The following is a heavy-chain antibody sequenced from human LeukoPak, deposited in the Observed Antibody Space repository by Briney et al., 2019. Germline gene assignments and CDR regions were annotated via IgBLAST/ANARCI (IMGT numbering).Heavy chain of an antibody. V-gene: IGHV4-31*03. J-gene: IGHJ6*04. D-gene: IGHD3-10*01. Sequence: SETLSLTCTVSGGSISSGGYYWSWIRQHPGKGLEWIGYIYYSGSTYYNPSLKSRVTISVDTSKNQFSLKLSSVTAADTAVYYCARGKAVVRGVTRGYYGMDVWGKGTTVTVSS. CDR3: ARGKAVVRGVTRGYYGMDV. CDR1: GGSISSGGYY. CDR2: IYYSGST.